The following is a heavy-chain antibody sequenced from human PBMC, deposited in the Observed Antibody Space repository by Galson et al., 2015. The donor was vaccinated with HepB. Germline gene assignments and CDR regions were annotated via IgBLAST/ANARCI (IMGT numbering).Heavy chain of an antibody. V-gene: IGHV3-66*01. Sequence: SLRLSCAASGFTVSSNYMTWVRQAPGKGLEWVSVIYTGGSTDYADSVRGRFTISRDNSKNTLYLQMNSLRAEDTAVYYCARELRHSSGHFFDNWGQGTLVTVSS. D-gene: IGHD3-9*01. CDR2: IYTGGST. J-gene: IGHJ4*02. CDR3: ARELRHSSGHFFDN. CDR1: GFTVSSNY.